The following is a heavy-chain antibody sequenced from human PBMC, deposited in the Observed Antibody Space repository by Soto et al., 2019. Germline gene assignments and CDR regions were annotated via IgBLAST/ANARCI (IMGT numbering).Heavy chain of an antibody. CDR3: ARERGGGYFDY. D-gene: IGHD3-16*01. Sequence: EVQLVESGGGLVKPGGSLRLSCAASGFTFSSYSMNWVRQAPGKGLEWVSSISSSSSYIYYEDSVKGRFTISRGNAKNPLYLQMNSLRAEDTAVYYCARERGGGYFDYWGQGTLVTVSS. CDR2: ISSSSSYI. J-gene: IGHJ4*02. CDR1: GFTFSSYS. V-gene: IGHV3-21*01.